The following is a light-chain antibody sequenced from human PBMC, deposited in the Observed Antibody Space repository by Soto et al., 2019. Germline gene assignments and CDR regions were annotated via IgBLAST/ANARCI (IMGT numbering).Light chain of an antibody. CDR3: QQYGSSIT. V-gene: IGKV3-11*01. CDR2: DAS. J-gene: IGKJ5*01. CDR1: QSLGNY. Sequence: EIVLTQSPATLSLSPGQRATLSYRASQSLGNYLSWYQQKPGQAPRLLIYDASNRATGIPTRFSGSGSGTDFTLTISSLQSEDFAVYYCQQYGSSITFGQGTRLEI.